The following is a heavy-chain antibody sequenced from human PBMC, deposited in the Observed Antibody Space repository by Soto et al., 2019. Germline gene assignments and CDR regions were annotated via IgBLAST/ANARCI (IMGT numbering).Heavy chain of an antibody. CDR1: GGTFNSYA. J-gene: IGHJ4*02. CDR3: ASHYDSGGYYYRGLDY. V-gene: IGHV1-69*12. Sequence: QVQLVQSGAEVKKPGSSVKVSCKASGGTFNSYAISWVRQAPGQGLEWMGGIIPICGTADYAQKFKGRVTITEVESRSTAYMELSSLRSEDTAVYYCASHYDSGGYYYRGLDYWGQGTLVTVSS. CDR2: IIPICGTA. D-gene: IGHD3-22*01.